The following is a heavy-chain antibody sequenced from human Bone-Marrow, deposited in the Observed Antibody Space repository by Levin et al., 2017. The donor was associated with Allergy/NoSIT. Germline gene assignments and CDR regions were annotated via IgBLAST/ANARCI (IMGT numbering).Heavy chain of an antibody. CDR3: AKDALITMAGGFYQYHGMGV. D-gene: IGHD6-19*01. V-gene: IGHV3-23*01. J-gene: IGHJ6*02. Sequence: GESLKISCAASGFTFSTYAMSWVRQAPGKGLEWVSSISKTGINTHYADSVKGRFIISRDNSKNTQYLQMNSLRAEDTAIYFCAKDALITMAGGFYQYHGMGVWGQGTTVTVSS. CDR1: GFTFSTYA. CDR2: ISKTGINT.